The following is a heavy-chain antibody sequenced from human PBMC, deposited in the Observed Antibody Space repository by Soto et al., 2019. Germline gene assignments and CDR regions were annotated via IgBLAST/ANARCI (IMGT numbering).Heavy chain of an antibody. D-gene: IGHD2-15*01. Sequence: GGSLRLSCAASGFTFSSYWMHWVRQAPGKGLVWVSRINSDGSSTSYADSVKGRFTISRDNAKNTLYLQMNSLRAEDTAVYYCARGVLGYCSGGSCYGGLDVWGQGTTVTVS. CDR1: GFTFSSYW. J-gene: IGHJ6*02. V-gene: IGHV3-74*01. CDR2: INSDGSST. CDR3: ARGVLGYCSGGSCYGGLDV.